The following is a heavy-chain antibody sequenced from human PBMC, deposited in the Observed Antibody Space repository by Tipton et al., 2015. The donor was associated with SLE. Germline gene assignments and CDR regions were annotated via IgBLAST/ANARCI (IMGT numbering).Heavy chain of an antibody. Sequence: TLSLTCTVSGDSISNSDYYWSWIRQPPGKGLEWIGSIYYSGSTYYNLSLKSRVTMSVDTSKNQFSLKLSSVTATDTAVYYCAREVLSTVVYWYFDLWGRGTLVTVSS. CDR2: IYYSGST. J-gene: IGHJ2*01. CDR1: GDSISNSDYY. CDR3: AREVLSTVVYWYFDL. D-gene: IGHD4-23*01. V-gene: IGHV4-39*02.